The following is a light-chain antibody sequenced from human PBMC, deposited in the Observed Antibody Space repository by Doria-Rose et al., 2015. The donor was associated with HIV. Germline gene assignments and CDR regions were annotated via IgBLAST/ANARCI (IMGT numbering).Light chain of an antibody. CDR2: GEN. CDR1: SLRSYA. V-gene: IGLV3-19*01. Sequence: SVVPQEPAVSVALGQTVRITCQGDSLRSYAVSWYMQKPGQAPVLVLYGENYRPSGIPDRFSGTSSGSTASLTITGAQAEDEADYYCNSRDTSDNQGFGGGTRLTVL. CDR3: NSRDTSDNQG. J-gene: IGLJ3*02.